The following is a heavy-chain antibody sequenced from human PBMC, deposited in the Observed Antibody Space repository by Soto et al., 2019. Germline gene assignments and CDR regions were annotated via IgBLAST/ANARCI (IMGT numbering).Heavy chain of an antibody. J-gene: IGHJ5*02. V-gene: IGHV4-30-4*01. Sequence: QEQLQESGPGLVKPSQTLSLTCTVSGGSISSDKYYWSWIRQSPGKGLEWIGNIHYGGTTYYTPSLKTRLSISVDTSTNQFSLKLTSVTAADTDVYFCAREDKHLKRRGWFGHWGQGTLVTVS. CDR1: GGSISSDKYY. CDR3: AREDKHLKRRGWFGH. CDR2: IHYGGTT.